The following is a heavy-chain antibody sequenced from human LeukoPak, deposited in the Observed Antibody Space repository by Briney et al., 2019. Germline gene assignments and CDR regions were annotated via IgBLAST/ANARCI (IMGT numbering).Heavy chain of an antibody. V-gene: IGHV4-34*01. Sequence: PSETLSLTCTVSGGSISSYYWSWIRQPPGKGLEWIGEINHSGSTNYNPSLKSRVTISVDTSKNQFSLKLSSVTAADTAVYYCARGLGDSSGYYSSYFDYWGQGTLVTVSP. J-gene: IGHJ4*02. CDR2: INHSGST. CDR3: ARGLGDSSGYYSSYFDY. CDR1: GGSISSYY. D-gene: IGHD3-22*01.